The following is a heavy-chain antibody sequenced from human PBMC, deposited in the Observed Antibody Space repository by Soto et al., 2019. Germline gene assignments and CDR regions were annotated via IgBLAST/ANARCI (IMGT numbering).Heavy chain of an antibody. J-gene: IGHJ4*02. CDR1: GFTFSSYW. V-gene: IGHV3-7*01. CDR2: IKQDGSEK. Sequence: EVQLVESGGGLVQPGGSLRLSCAASGFTFSSYWMSWVRQAPGKGLEWVANIKQDGSEKYYVDSVKGRFTISRDNAKNSLFLQMNGLRAEDTAVYFCAREGGGNYYDSSGQFDYWGQGTLVTVSS. D-gene: IGHD3-22*01. CDR3: AREGGGNYYDSSGQFDY.